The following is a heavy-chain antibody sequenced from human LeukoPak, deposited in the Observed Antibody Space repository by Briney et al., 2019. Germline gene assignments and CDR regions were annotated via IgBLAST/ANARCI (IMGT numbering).Heavy chain of an antibody. V-gene: IGHV4-59*01. CDR1: GGSISSYY. Sequence: SETLSLTCTVSGGSISSYYWSWIRQPPGKGLEWIGYIYYSGSTNYNPSLKSRVTISVDTSKNQFSLKLSSVTAADTAVYYCARVDRISCGMDVWGQGTTVTVSS. J-gene: IGHJ6*02. D-gene: IGHD1-14*01. CDR2: IYYSGST. CDR3: ARVDRISCGMDV.